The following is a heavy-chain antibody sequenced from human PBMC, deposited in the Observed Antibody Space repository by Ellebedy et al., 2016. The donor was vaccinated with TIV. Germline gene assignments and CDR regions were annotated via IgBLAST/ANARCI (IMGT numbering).Heavy chain of an antibody. J-gene: IGHJ4*02. CDR3: ARGGETGTTKDYFDY. V-gene: IGHV1-46*01. CDR1: GYTFTTSY. D-gene: IGHD1-7*01. CDR2: INPSGGGT. Sequence: AASVKVSCKASGYTFTTSYMHWARQAPGQGLEWMGIINPSGGGTNYAQRFQGRLTMTRDTSTSAVYMELSSLRSEDTAVYFCARGGETGTTKDYFDYWGQGTLVTVSS.